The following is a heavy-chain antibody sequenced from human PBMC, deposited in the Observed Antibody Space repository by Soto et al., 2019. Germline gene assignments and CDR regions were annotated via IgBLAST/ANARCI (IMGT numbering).Heavy chain of an antibody. V-gene: IGHV1-69*06. CDR3: AREGRDIVVVPAAKGWFDP. D-gene: IGHD2-2*01. CDR2: IIPIFGTA. CDR1: GGTFSSYA. Sequence: QVQLVQSGAEVKKPGSSVKVSCKASGGTFSSYAISWVRQAPGQGLEWMGGIIPIFGTANYAQKFQGRVTITADKSTSTAYMELSSLRSEDTAVYYCAREGRDIVVVPAAKGWFDPWGQGTLVTVSS. J-gene: IGHJ5*02.